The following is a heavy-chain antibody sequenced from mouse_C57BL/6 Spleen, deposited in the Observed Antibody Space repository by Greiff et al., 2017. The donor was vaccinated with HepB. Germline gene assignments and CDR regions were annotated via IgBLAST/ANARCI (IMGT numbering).Heavy chain of an antibody. V-gene: IGHV1-9*01. CDR2: ILPGSGST. CDR3: ARSGDYYGSRHWYFDV. Sequence: QVQLKQSGAELMKPGASVKLSCKATGYTFTGYWIEWVKQRPGHGLEWIGEILPGSGSTNYNEKFKGKATFTADTSSNTAYMQLSSLTTEDSAIYYCARSGDYYGSRHWYFDVWGTGTTVTVSS. J-gene: IGHJ1*03. CDR1: GYTFTGYW. D-gene: IGHD1-1*01.